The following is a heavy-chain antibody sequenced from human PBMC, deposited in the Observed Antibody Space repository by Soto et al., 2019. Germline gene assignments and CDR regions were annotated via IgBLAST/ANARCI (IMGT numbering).Heavy chain of an antibody. V-gene: IGHV3-48*03. CDR1: GFTFRSYE. CDR2: ISSSGSTI. D-gene: IGHD1-1*01. CDR3: ARDLPDWTDFYYGMDV. Sequence: GGSLRLSCAASGFTFRSYEMNWVRQAPGKGLEWVSYISSSGSTIYYADSVKGRFTISRDNAKNSLYLQMNSLRAEDTGVYYCARDLPDWTDFYYGMDVWGQGTTVTVSS. J-gene: IGHJ6*02.